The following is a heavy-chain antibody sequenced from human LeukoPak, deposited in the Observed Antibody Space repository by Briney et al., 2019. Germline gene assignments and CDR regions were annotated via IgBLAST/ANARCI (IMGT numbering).Heavy chain of an antibody. D-gene: IGHD1-1*01. CDR2: IYPGDSDT. J-gene: IGHJ5*02. CDR1: GYSFTSYW. Sequence: GESLKISCKGSGYSFTSYWIGWVHQMPGKGLEWMGIIYPGDSDTRYSPSFQGQVTISADKSISTAYLQWSSLKASDTAMYYCARGTTGTTDPLGWFDPWGQGTLVTVSS. CDR3: ARGTTGTTDPLGWFDP. V-gene: IGHV5-51*07.